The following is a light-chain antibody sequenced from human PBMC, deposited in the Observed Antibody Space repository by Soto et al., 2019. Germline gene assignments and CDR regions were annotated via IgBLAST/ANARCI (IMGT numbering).Light chain of an antibody. Sequence: QSVLTQPPSASGTPGQRVTISCSGSSSNIGSNYVYWYQQLPGTAPKLLIYRNNQRPSGVPDRFPGSKSGTSASLAISGLRSEDEADYYCAAWDDSLTYVFGTGTKVTVL. CDR3: AAWDDSLTYV. V-gene: IGLV1-47*01. CDR1: SSNIGSNY. J-gene: IGLJ1*01. CDR2: RNN.